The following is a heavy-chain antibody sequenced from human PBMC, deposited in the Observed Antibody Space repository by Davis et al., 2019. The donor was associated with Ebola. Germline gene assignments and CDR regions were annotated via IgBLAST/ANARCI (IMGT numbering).Heavy chain of an antibody. D-gene: IGHD3-3*01. CDR3: ARDLYDFWSGYSGMDV. J-gene: IGHJ6*02. V-gene: IGHV3-21*01. Sequence: GESLKISCAASGFTFSSYSMNWVRQAPGKGLEWVSSISSSRSYIYYADSVKGRFTISRDNAKNSLYLQMNSLRAEDTAVYYCARDLYDFWSGYSGMDVWGQGTTVTVSS. CDR2: ISSSRSYI. CDR1: GFTFSSYS.